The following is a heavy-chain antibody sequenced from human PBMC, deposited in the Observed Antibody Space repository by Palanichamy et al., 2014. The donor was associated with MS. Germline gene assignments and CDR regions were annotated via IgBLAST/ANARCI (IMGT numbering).Heavy chain of an antibody. CDR1: GFTFRDYW. CDR2: INKDGSEK. D-gene: IGHD5-24*01. J-gene: IGHJ4*02. Sequence: EVQLVESGGGLVQPGGSLRLSCVVSGFTFRDYWMSWVRQAPGKGLEWVANINKDGSEKHYVDSVRGRFTISRDNAKNSLYLQMSSLRVEDTAAYYCARDNSGDGWYYWGQGTLVPVSS. CDR3: ARDNSGDGWYY. V-gene: IGHV3-7*03.